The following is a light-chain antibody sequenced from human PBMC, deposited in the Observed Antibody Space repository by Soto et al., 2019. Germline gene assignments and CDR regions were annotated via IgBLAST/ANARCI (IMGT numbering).Light chain of an antibody. J-gene: IGLJ1*01. Sequence: QSVLTQPPSVSGAPGQRVTISCTGSSSNIGAGYDVHWYQQLPGTAPKLLIYNNINRPSGVPDRFSGSKSGTSASLTVSGLQAEDEADYYCSSYAGSNTLVFGTGTKLTVL. CDR3: SSYAGSNTLV. CDR1: SSNIGAGYD. CDR2: NNI. V-gene: IGLV1-40*01.